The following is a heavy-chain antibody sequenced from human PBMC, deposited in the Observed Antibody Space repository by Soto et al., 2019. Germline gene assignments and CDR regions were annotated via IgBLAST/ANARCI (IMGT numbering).Heavy chain of an antibody. CDR2: IYHSGST. Sequence: QLQLQESGSGLVKPSQTLSLTCAVSGGSISSGGYSWSWIRQPPGKGLEWIGYIYHSGSTHYNPSLQRRGTISVDRSKTQFSLKLSSVTSADTAVYYCAGSGYDHNSGMDVWGQGTTVTVSS. CDR1: GGSISSGGYS. V-gene: IGHV4-30-2*01. CDR3: AGSGYDHNSGMDV. D-gene: IGHD3-22*01. J-gene: IGHJ6*02.